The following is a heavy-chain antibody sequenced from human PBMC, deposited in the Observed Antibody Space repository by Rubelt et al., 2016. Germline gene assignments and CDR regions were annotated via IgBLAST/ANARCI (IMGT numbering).Heavy chain of an antibody. CDR2: INHSGST. CDR3: ARVSGWYRAPGQDFDY. Sequence: QVQLQQWGAGLLKPSETLSLTCAVYGGSFSGYYWSWIRQPPGRGLEWIGEINHSGSTNYNPSLTSRVTLSVDTSKNQFSLKLSSVTAADTDVYYCARVSGWYRAPGQDFDYWGQGTLVTVSS. CDR1: GGSFSGYY. D-gene: IGHD2-15*01. V-gene: IGHV4-34*01. J-gene: IGHJ4*02.